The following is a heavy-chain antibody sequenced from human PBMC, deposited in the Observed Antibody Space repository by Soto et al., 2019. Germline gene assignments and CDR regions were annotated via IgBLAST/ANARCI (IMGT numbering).Heavy chain of an antibody. V-gene: IGHV3-9*01. CDR3: ASGRSPSGYSSGWLVGPFDY. D-gene: IGHD6-19*01. J-gene: IGHJ4*02. CDR1: GFTFDDYA. Sequence: EVQLVESGGGLVQPGRSLRLSCAASGFTFDDYAMHWVRQAPGKGLEWVSGISWNSGSIGYADSVEGRFTISRDNAKNSLYLQMNSLRAEDTALYYCASGRSPSGYSSGWLVGPFDYWGQGTLVTVSS. CDR2: ISWNSGSI.